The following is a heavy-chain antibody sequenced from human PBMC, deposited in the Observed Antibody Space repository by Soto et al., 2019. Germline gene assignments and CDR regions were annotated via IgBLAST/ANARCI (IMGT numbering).Heavy chain of an antibody. J-gene: IGHJ6*02. V-gene: IGHV3-33*01. CDR1: GFTFSSYG. Sequence: GGSLRLSCAASGFTFSSYGMHWVRQAPGKGLEWVAVIWYDGSNKYYADSVKGRFTISRDNSKNTLYLQMNSLRAEDTAVYYCARGGVVREYYYYGMDVWGQGTTVTVSS. CDR2: IWYDGSNK. CDR3: ARGGVVREYYYYGMDV. D-gene: IGHD3-10*01.